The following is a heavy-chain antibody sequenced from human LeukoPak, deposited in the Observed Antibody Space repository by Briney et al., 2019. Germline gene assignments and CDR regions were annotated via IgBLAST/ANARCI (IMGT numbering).Heavy chain of an antibody. V-gene: IGHV3-23*01. Sequence: SGGSLRLSCAASGFTFSSYGMSWVRQALGKGLEWVSAISGSGGSTYYADSVKGRFTISRDNSKNTLYLQMNSLRAEDTAVYYCAKDGGYYYGSGTLDGEKTMDVWGKGTTVTISS. CDR1: GFTFSSYG. CDR2: ISGSGGST. CDR3: AKDGGYYYGSGTLDGEKTMDV. J-gene: IGHJ6*03. D-gene: IGHD3-10*01.